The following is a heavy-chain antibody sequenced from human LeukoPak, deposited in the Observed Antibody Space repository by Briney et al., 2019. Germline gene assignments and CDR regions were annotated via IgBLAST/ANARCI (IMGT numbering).Heavy chain of an antibody. CDR1: GFTFSTYS. CDR2: ISGSGGST. CDR3: ARGSGYFLDFDY. Sequence: GGSLRLSCAASGFTFSTYSMSWVRQAPGKGLEWVSYISGSGGSTYYADSVKGRFTISRDSSKNTLYLQMNSLRAEDTAVYYCARGSGYFLDFDYWGQGTLVTVSS. V-gene: IGHV3-23*01. J-gene: IGHJ4*02. D-gene: IGHD3-22*01.